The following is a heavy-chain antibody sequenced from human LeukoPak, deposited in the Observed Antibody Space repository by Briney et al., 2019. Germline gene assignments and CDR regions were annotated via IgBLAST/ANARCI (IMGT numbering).Heavy chain of an antibody. CDR2: ITSTSTYI. Sequence: GGSLRLSCAASGFPFSTYSIHWVRQAPGKGLEWVASITSTSTYIYYADSVKGRFTISRDNAKNSLYLQMNSLRAEDTAVYYCARYLRDLPLWDYWGQGTLVTVSS. CDR3: ARYLRDLPLWDY. J-gene: IGHJ4*02. V-gene: IGHV3-21*01. CDR1: GFPFSTYS. D-gene: IGHD3-16*01.